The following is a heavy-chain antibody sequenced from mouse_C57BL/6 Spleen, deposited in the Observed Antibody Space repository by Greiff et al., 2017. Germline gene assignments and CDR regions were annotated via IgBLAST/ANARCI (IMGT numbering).Heavy chain of an antibody. Sequence: VQLQQSGAELVKPGASVKLSCTASGFNIKDYYMHWVKQRTEQGLEWIGRIDPEDGETKYAPKFPGKATITADTSSNTAYLQLSSLTSEDTAVYYCARSPLYGSPYFDYWGQGTTLTVSS. D-gene: IGHD1-1*01. CDR3: ARSPLYGSPYFDY. CDR2: IDPEDGET. CDR1: GFNIKDYY. J-gene: IGHJ2*01. V-gene: IGHV14-2*01.